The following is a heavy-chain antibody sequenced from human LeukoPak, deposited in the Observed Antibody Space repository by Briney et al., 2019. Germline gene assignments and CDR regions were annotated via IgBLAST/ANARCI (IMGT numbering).Heavy chain of an antibody. CDR2: INWNGGST. V-gene: IGHV3-20*04. CDR3: ARDYGVGATASDY. Sequence: GGSLRLSCAASGFTFSSYWMHWVRQAPGKGLEWVSGINWNGGSTGYADSVKGRFTISRDNAKNSLYLQMNSLRAEDTALYYCARDYGVGATASDYWGQGTLVTVSS. CDR1: GFTFSSYW. D-gene: IGHD1-26*01. J-gene: IGHJ4*02.